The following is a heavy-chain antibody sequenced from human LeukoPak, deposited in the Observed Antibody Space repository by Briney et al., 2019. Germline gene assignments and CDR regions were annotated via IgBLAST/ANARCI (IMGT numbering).Heavy chain of an antibody. V-gene: IGHV1-18*01. CDR1: GYTFTSYD. Sequence: GASVKVSCKASGYTFTSYDINWVRQATGQGLEWMGWISGYNAKTKYVQKFQGRITMTIDTSTTTAYMELRSLTSDDTAVYYCARVRDYYASSDYSDYWGQGTLVTVSS. D-gene: IGHD3-22*01. J-gene: IGHJ4*02. CDR3: ARVRDYYASSDYSDY. CDR2: ISGYNAKT.